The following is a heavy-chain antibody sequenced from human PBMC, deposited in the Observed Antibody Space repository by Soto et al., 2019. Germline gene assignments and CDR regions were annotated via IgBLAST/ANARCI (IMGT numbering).Heavy chain of an antibody. V-gene: IGHV2-70*11. Sequence: SGPTLVNPTQTLTLTCSFSGFSLSTSGMCVSWIRQPPGKALEWLARIDWDDDKYYSTSLKTRLTISKDTSKNQVVLTMTNMDPVDTATYYCARIGEQLGLIDYWGQGTLVTVSS. CDR2: IDWDDDK. CDR1: GFSLSTSGMC. J-gene: IGHJ4*02. CDR3: ARIGEQLGLIDY. D-gene: IGHD6-6*01.